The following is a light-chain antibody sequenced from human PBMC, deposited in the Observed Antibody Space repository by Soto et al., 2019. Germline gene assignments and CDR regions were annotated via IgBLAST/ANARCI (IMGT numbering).Light chain of an antibody. V-gene: IGLV1-40*01. CDR1: SSNSGAGYD. J-gene: IGLJ1*01. Sequence: QSVLTQPPSVSVAPGQRVTSSCTWSSSNSGAGYDVHWYQQLPGTAPKLLIYGNSNRPSGVPDRFSGSKSGTSASLAITGLQAEDEADYYYQSYDSSLSGYGFGPGTKVTVL. CDR3: QSYDSSLSGYG. CDR2: GNS.